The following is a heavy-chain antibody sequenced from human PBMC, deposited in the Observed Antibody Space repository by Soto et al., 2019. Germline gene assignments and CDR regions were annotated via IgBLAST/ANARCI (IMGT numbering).Heavy chain of an antibody. V-gene: IGHV1-18*01. D-gene: IGHD6-19*01. Sequence: ASVKVSCKASGYTFTSYGISWVRQAPGQGLEWMGWISAYNGNTNYAQKLQGRVTMTTDTSTSTAYMELRSLRSDDTAVYYCARDPGHNSAWLGWIDPWGQGTLVTVSS. J-gene: IGHJ5*02. CDR2: ISAYNGNT. CDR3: ARDPGHNSAWLGWIDP. CDR1: GYTFTSYG.